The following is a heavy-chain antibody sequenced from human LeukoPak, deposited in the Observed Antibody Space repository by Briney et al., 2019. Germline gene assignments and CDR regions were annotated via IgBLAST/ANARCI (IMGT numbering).Heavy chain of an antibody. V-gene: IGHV3-30*04. CDR1: GFSFSDSV. J-gene: IGHJ4*02. CDR2: ISHDVKTT. Sequence: PGGSLRLSCVASGFSFSDSVIHWVRQAPGKGLEWVAVISHDVKTTYYADSVKGRFTISRDNSKNTLYLQMNSLRAEDTAVYYCARDEGSYYDSSGYFDYWGQGTLVTVSS. CDR3: ARDEGSYYDSSGYFDY. D-gene: IGHD3-22*01.